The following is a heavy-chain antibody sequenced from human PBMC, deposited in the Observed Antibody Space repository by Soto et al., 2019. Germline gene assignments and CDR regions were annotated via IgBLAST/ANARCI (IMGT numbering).Heavy chain of an antibody. CDR2: IRSKANSYAT. J-gene: IGHJ4*02. CDR3: EVAGDY. Sequence: EVQLVESGGGLVQPGGSLKLSCAASGFTFSGSAMHWVRQASGKGLEWVGRIRSKANSYATAYAASVKGRFTISRDDSNNTAYLQMNSLKTEDTAVYYCEVAGDYWGQGTLVTVSS. V-gene: IGHV3-73*02. CDR1: GFTFSGSA. D-gene: IGHD2-15*01.